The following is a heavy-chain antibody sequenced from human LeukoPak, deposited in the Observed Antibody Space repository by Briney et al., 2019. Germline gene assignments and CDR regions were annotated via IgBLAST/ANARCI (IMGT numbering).Heavy chain of an antibody. CDR3: AIVYGGNSGIDY. Sequence: GASVKVSCKASGGTFSSYAISWVRQAPGQGLEWMGGIIPIFGTANYAQKFQGRVTITADESTSTAYMELSSLRSKDTAVYYCAIVYGGNSGIDYWGQGTLVTVSS. CDR1: GGTFSSYA. D-gene: IGHD4-23*01. CDR2: IIPIFGTA. J-gene: IGHJ4*02. V-gene: IGHV1-69*01.